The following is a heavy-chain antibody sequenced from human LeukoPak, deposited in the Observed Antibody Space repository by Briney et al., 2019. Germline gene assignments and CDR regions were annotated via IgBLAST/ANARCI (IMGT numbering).Heavy chain of an antibody. CDR2: INGDGSTT. J-gene: IGHJ4*02. D-gene: IGHD3-10*01. V-gene: IGHV3-74*01. CDR3: ASEAPFYSGSGSYGDH. CDR1: GFSFSSYW. Sequence: GSLRLSCAASGFSFSSYWMHWVRQVPGKGLLWVSRINGDGSTTSYADSVKGRFTISRDNAKNTLYLQMNSLRGEDTAVYYCASEAPFYSGSGSYGDHWGQGTLVTVSS.